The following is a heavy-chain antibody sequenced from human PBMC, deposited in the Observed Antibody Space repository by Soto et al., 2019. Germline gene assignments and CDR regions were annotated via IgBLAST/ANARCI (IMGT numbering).Heavy chain of an antibody. CDR2: IYWNEDK. D-gene: IGHD4-17*01. CDR1: GFSLKTGGAG. V-gene: IGHV2-5*01. CDR3: AHRGYGDYPRDNWFDP. J-gene: IGHJ5*02. Sequence: QITLKESGPTLVKPTQPLTLTCTFSGFSLKTGGAGVGWIRHPPGKALEWLAVIYWNEDKRYSPSLKTRLTITKDTSKNQVVLTMTNMDPVDTATYYCAHRGYGDYPRDNWFDPWGQGTLVIVSS.